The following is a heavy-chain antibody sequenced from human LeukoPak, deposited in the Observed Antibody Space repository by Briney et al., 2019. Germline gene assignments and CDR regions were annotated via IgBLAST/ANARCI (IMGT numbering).Heavy chain of an antibody. V-gene: IGHV4-34*01. CDR2: INHSGST. D-gene: IGHD2-21*01. Sequence: SETLSLTCTVSGGSISSYYWSWIRQPPGKGLEWIGEINHSGSTNYNPSLKSRVTISVDTSKNQFSLKLSSVTAADTAVYYCARDFSGGDKFDYWGQGTLVTVSS. CDR3: ARDFSGGDKFDY. CDR1: GGSISSYY. J-gene: IGHJ4*02.